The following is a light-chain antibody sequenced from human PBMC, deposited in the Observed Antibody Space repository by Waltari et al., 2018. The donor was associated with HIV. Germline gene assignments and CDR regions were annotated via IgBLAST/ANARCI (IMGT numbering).Light chain of an antibody. V-gene: IGLV3-21*03. Sequence: SYILTQSPSVSVAPGKTAKISCGGDNVGSKRVHWYQQKPGQAPLLVIYDDAARPSGSPARFSGSNSGNTATLTITRVEVGDEADYYCQVWDFTTDHVVFGGGTKLTVL. CDR1: NVGSKR. CDR3: QVWDFTTDHVV. CDR2: DDA. J-gene: IGLJ3*02.